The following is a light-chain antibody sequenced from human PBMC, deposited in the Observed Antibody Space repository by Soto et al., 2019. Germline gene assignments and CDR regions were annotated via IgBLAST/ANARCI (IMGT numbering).Light chain of an antibody. CDR2: WAS. CDR1: QSVLYSSNNKNY. J-gene: IGKJ2*01. Sequence: DIVMTQSPDSLAVSLGERATINCKSSQSVLYSSNNKNYLAWYQQKPGQPPKLLIYWASTRESGVPDRFSGSGSETDFTLTISSLQAEEVAVYYCQQYYSTPPTFGQGTKLEIK. V-gene: IGKV4-1*01. CDR3: QQYYSTPPT.